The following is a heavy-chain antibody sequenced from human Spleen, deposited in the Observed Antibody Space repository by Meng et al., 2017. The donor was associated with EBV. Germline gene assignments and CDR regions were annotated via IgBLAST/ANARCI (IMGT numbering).Heavy chain of an antibody. D-gene: IGHD4-17*01. CDR3: ARGETKDDYGDVNWFDP. V-gene: IGHV4-34*01. J-gene: IGHJ5*02. Sequence: VPLQRLGAGVLEPSVTLSLTCAVYGGSFSGYYWSWIRQPPGKGLEWIGEINHSGSTNYNPSLKSRVTISVDTSKNQFSLKLSSVTAADTAVYYCARGETKDDYGDVNWFDPWGQGTLVTVSS. CDR1: GGSFSGYY. CDR2: INHSGST.